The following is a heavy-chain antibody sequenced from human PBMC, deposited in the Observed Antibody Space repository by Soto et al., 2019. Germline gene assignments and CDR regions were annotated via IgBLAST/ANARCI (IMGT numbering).Heavy chain of an antibody. CDR2: ISPSGGST. CDR1: GYTFTSYY. V-gene: IGHV1-46*01. D-gene: IGHD6-6*01. J-gene: IGHJ6*02. Sequence: ASVKVSCKASGYTFTSYYMHWVRQAPGQGLEWMGIISPSGGSTSYAQKFQGRVTMTRDTSTSTVYMELSSLRSEDTAVYYCARDGGSSSVVNYYYGMDVWGQGTTVTVSS. CDR3: ARDGGSSSVVNYYYGMDV.